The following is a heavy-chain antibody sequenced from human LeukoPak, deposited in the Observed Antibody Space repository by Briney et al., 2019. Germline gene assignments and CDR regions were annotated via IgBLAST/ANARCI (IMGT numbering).Heavy chain of an antibody. CDR2: ISYDGSNK. D-gene: IGHD6-19*01. J-gene: IGHJ6*02. Sequence: PGRSLRLSCAASGFTFSSYGMHWVRQAPGKGLEWVAVISYDGSNKYYADSVKGRFTISRDNSKNTLYLQMNSLRAEDTAVYYCAREERMAVAGRTYYYYGMDVWGQGTTVTVSS. V-gene: IGHV3-30*03. CDR3: AREERMAVAGRTYYYYGMDV. CDR1: GFTFSSYG.